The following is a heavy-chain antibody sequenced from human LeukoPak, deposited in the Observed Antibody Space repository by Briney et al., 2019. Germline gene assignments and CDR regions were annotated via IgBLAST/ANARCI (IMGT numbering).Heavy chain of an antibody. CDR3: ARERGYSYLRGYYFDY. CDR2: INHSGST. Sequence: PSETLSLTCAVYGGSFSGYYWSWIRHPPGKGLEWIGEINHSGSTNYNPSLKSRVTISVDTSKNQFSLKLSSVTAADMAVYYCARERGYSYLRGYYFDYWGQGTLVTVSS. D-gene: IGHD5-18*01. CDR1: GGSFSGYY. V-gene: IGHV4-34*01. J-gene: IGHJ4*02.